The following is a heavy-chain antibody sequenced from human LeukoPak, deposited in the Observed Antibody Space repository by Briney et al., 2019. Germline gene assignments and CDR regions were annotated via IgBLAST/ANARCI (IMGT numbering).Heavy chain of an antibody. CDR2: IIPIFGTA. CDR3: ASPKENYGGNSGYYYYYGMDV. J-gene: IGHJ6*02. CDR1: GGTFSSYA. Sequence: GASVKVSSKASGGTFSSYALSWVRQAPGQGLEWMGGIIPIFGTANYAQKFQGRVTITADESTSTAYMERSRLRSEDTAVYYCASPKENYGGNSGYYYYYGMDVWGQGTTVTVSS. V-gene: IGHV1-69*13. D-gene: IGHD4-23*01.